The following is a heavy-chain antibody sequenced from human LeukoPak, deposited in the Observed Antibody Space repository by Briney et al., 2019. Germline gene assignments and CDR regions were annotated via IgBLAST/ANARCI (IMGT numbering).Heavy chain of an antibody. CDR1: GYTFTGYY. J-gene: IGHJ4*02. V-gene: IGHV1-2*02. Sequence: ASVKVTCKASGYTFTGYYMHWVRQAPGQGLEWMGWINPNSGGTNYAQKFQGRVTMTRDTSISTAYMELSRLRSDDTAVYYCARDVGYCSSTSCRDYWGQGTLVTVSS. D-gene: IGHD2-2*01. CDR2: INPNSGGT. CDR3: ARDVGYCSSTSCRDY.